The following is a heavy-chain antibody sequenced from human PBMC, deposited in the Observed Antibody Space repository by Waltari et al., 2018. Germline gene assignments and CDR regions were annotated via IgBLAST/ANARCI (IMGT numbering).Heavy chain of an antibody. Sequence: QVQLVQSGAEVKKPGASVKVSCKASGYTFTSYDITWVRQATGQGLEWMGWMNPNSGNTGYAQKFQGRVTMTRNTSISTAYMELSSLRSEDTAVYYCARSACSGGSCYPDYWGQGTLVTVSS. V-gene: IGHV1-8*01. CDR3: ARSACSGGSCYPDY. D-gene: IGHD2-15*01. CDR1: GYTFTSYD. J-gene: IGHJ4*02. CDR2: MNPNSGNT.